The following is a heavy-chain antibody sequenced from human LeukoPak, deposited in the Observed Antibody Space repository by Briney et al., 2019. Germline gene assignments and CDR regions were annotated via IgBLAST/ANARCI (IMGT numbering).Heavy chain of an antibody. V-gene: IGHV1-69*04. J-gene: IGHJ4*02. D-gene: IGHD5-24*01. CDR1: GYTFTCYG. CDR2: IVPSLGIA. CDR3: ATQGDGYGFREFDY. Sequence: SVKVSCKASGYTFTCYGISWVRQAPAQGLEWMGRIVPSLGIANYAQKFQSRVTITAEKSTSIAYMELSSLRSEDTAVYYCATQGDGYGFREFDYWGQGTLVTVSS.